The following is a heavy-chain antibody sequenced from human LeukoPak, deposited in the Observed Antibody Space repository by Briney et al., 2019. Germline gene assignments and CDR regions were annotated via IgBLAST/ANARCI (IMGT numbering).Heavy chain of an antibody. D-gene: IGHD3-22*01. J-gene: IGHJ4*02. Sequence: GESLKISCQGSGYSFSNYCIGWVRQMPGKGLEWMGIIYPGDSDTRYSPSFQGQVTISAAKSISTAYLQWSSLKASDTAMYYCARHLSNYYDSSGYLPGFDYWGQGTLVTVSS. V-gene: IGHV5-51*01. CDR3: ARHLSNYYDSSGYLPGFDY. CDR2: IYPGDSDT. CDR1: GYSFSNYC.